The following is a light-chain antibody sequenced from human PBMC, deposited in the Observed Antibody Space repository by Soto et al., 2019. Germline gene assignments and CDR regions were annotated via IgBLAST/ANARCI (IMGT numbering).Light chain of an antibody. CDR2: WAS. Sequence: DIVLTQSPDSLAVSLGERATINCKSSQSVLHSSTNKNYLAWYQQKPGQSPNLLIYWASAREYGVPDRFSGSGSGTDFTLTISSLQAEDVAVYYCQQYYSIPWTFGQGTKVEIK. J-gene: IGKJ1*01. CDR3: QQYYSIPWT. V-gene: IGKV4-1*01. CDR1: QSVLHSSTNKNY.